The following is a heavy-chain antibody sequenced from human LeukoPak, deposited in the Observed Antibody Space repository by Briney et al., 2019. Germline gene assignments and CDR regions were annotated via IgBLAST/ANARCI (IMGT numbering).Heavy chain of an antibody. V-gene: IGHV4-30-4*01. J-gene: IGHJ5*02. CDR2: IYYSGST. CDR3: ARGLRYFDWLLSASWFDP. CDR1: GGSISSGDYY. D-gene: IGHD3-9*01. Sequence: PSGTLSLTCTVSGGSISSGDYYWSWIRQPPGKGLEWIGYIYYSGSTYYNPSLKSRVTISVDTSKNQFSLKLSSVTAADTAVYYCARGLRYFDWLLSASWFDPWGQGTLVTVSS.